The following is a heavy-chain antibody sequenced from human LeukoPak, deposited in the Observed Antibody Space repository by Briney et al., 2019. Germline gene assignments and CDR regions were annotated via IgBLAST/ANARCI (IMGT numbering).Heavy chain of an antibody. Sequence: GGSLRLSCAASGFTVSSDYMSWVRQAPGKGLEWVSVIYSGGTTHYADSVKGRFTISRDNSKNTLYLQMNSLRAEDTAVYYCAKIGPAVLPDKWFDYWGQGTLVTVSS. CDR1: GFTVSSDY. CDR3: AKIGPAVLPDKWFDY. J-gene: IGHJ4*02. CDR2: IYSGGTT. D-gene: IGHD2-2*02. V-gene: IGHV3-66*01.